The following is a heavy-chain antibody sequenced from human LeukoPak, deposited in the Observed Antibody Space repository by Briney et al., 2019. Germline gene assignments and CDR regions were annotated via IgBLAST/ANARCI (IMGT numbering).Heavy chain of an antibody. J-gene: IGHJ4*02. CDR3: ARRWPHSSGYYLFDY. CDR2: IIPIFGTT. Sequence: ASVKVSCKASGGTFSSHGLSWVRHAPGQGLEWMGGIIPIFGTTNYAQNFQGRVTITMDESTSTAYLELSSLRADDTAVYYCARRWPHSSGYYLFDYWGQGTLVTVSS. D-gene: IGHD3-22*01. CDR1: GGTFSSHG. V-gene: IGHV1-69*05.